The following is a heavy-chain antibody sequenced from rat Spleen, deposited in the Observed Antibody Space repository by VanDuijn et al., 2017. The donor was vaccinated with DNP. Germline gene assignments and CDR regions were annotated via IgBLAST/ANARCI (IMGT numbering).Heavy chain of an antibody. CDR1: GFTFSDYA. CDR2: IIYDGSST. D-gene: IGHD1-1*01. V-gene: IGHV5S10*01. Sequence: EVQLVESGGGLVQPGNSLKLSCAASGFTFSDYAMAWVRQSPKKGLEWVATIIYDGSSTYYRDSVKGRFTISRDNAKSTLYLQMDSLRSEDTATYYCATLHVQDYYGGPMDAWGQGTSVTVSS. CDR3: ATLHVQDYYGGPMDA. J-gene: IGHJ4*01.